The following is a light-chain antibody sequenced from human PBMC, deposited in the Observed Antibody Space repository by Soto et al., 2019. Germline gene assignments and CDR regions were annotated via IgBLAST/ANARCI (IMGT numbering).Light chain of an antibody. CDR3: QQRGNWPT. Sequence: EIVLTQSPAILSLSPGERATLSCRASQSVGSYLAWYQQKPGQAPRLLIYDTSNRATGIPARFSGSGSGTDFTLIISSLQPEDFAVYYCQQRGNWPTFGLGTKVEIK. V-gene: IGKV3-11*01. J-gene: IGKJ1*01. CDR2: DTS. CDR1: QSVGSY.